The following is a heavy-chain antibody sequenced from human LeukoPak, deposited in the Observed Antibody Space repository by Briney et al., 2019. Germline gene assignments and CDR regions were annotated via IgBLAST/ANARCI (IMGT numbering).Heavy chain of an antibody. CDR3: VTKEPSTSGWSY. J-gene: IGHJ4*02. CDR2: INGDGRNI. Sequence: GGSLRLSCVASGFTFSSYWKHWVRQDPRKGLVWVSRINGDGRNINYADSVRGRFTISRDNAKNTLYLQMNTLRAEDTGVYYCVTKEPSTSGWSYWGQGTLVTVSS. V-gene: IGHV3-74*01. CDR1: GFTFSSYW. D-gene: IGHD6-19*01.